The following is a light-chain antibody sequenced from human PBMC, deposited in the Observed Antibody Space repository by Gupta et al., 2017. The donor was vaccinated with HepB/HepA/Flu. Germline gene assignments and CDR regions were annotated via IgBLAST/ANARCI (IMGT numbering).Light chain of an antibody. CDR3: QQYRDSALFT. CDR1: QSVVNNN. CDR2: GAS. Sequence: DIVLTQSLGTLSLSPGERATLSCRARQSVVNNNLAWYQHRPGQAPRLLLFGASSRATGIPDRFSGSGSGTDVTLTIIRLEPDDFAVYYYQQYRDSALFTFGPGTKVDLK. V-gene: IGKV3-20*01. J-gene: IGKJ3*01.